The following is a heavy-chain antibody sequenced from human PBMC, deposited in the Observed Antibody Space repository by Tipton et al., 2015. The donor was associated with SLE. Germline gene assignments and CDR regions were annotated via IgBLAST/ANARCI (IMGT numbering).Heavy chain of an antibody. CDR1: GGSISSYY. Sequence: TLSLTCTVSGGSISSYYWSWIRQPPGKGLEWIGYIYYSGSTNYNPPLKSRVTISVDTSKNQFSLKLSSVTAADTAVYYCARSYYEIVPPRNWGQGTLVTVSS. CDR3: ARSYYEIVPPRN. V-gene: IGHV4-59*01. D-gene: IGHD3-3*01. J-gene: IGHJ4*02. CDR2: IYYSGST.